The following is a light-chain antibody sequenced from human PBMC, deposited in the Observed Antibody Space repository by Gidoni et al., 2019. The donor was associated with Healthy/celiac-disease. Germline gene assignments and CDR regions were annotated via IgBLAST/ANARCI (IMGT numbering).Light chain of an antibody. J-gene: IGKJ2*01. Sequence: QMTQSPSSLSASVGDRVTIPCRASQIISSYLDWYQQKPGKAPKLLIYAASSLQSGVPSRFSGSGSGTDFTLTINSLQPEDFATYYCQQSDSTSYTFGQGTKLEIK. V-gene: IGKV1-39*01. CDR3: QQSDSTSYT. CDR2: AAS. CDR1: QIISSY.